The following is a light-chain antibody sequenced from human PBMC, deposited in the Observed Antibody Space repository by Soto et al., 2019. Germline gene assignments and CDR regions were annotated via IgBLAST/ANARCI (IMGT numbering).Light chain of an antibody. V-gene: IGKV1-5*03. J-gene: IGKJ1*01. CDR3: QQYDSRLA. CDR2: EAS. CDR1: QDVNNW. Sequence: DRHMTQSPSTLSASVGDRVTITCRASQDVNNWLAWYQQKPGKAPKLLIYEASSLVTGVPSRFSGSGSGTEFTLTISSLQPDDFATYYCQQYDSRLAFGQGTKVEVQ.